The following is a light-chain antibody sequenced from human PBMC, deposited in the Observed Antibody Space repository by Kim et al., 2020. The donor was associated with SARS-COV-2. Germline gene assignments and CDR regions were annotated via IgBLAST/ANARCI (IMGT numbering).Light chain of an antibody. CDR3: HQYGTSPQT. J-gene: IGKJ1*01. V-gene: IGKV3-20*01. Sequence: ENGLTQSPGTLSLSPGEGATLSCRASQSVRNNYLAWYQQKPGQAPRLLIYGASSRATGIPDRFSGSGSGTDFTLTISRLEPEDFAVYYCHQYGTSPQTFGQGTKVDIK. CDR2: GAS. CDR1: QSVRNNY.